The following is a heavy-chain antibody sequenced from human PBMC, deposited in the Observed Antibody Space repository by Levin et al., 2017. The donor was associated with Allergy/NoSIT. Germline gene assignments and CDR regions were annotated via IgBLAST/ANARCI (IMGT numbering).Heavy chain of an antibody. CDR1: GFTFDDYA. CDR3: SKELHSDVVPTAIFEL. D-gene: IGHD2-2*02. V-gene: IGHV3-9*01. Sequence: GGSLRLSCAASGFTFDDYAMHWVRQAPGKGLEWVSGLSWNSGSIGYADSVKGLFTISRDNAETSLYLQMSSRRAEDTALYYCSKELHSDVVPTAIFELWGRGTLVIVSS. CDR2: LSWNSGSI. J-gene: IGHJ2*01.